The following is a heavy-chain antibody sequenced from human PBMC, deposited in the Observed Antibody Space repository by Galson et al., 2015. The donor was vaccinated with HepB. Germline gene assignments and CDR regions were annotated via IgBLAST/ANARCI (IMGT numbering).Heavy chain of an antibody. J-gene: IGHJ4*02. D-gene: IGHD3-22*01. CDR3: ASWVYDSSGYFDY. CDR2: IYYSGST. V-gene: IGHV4-39*01. Sequence: TVSGGSISSSSYYWGWIRQPPGKGLEWIGSIYYSGSTYYNPSLKSRVTISVDTSKNQFSLKLSSVTAADTAVYYCASWVYDSSGYFDYWGQGTLVTVSS. CDR1: GGSISSSSYY.